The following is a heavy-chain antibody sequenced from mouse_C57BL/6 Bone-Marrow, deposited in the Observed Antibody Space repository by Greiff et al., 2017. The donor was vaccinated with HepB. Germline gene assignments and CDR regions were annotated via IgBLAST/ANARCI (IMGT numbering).Heavy chain of an antibody. CDR3: ARLPYYGSSPNV. V-gene: IGHV1-64*01. D-gene: IGHD1-1*01. J-gene: IGHJ1*03. Sequence: QVQLQQPGAELVKPGASVKLSCKASGYTFTSYWMHWVKQRPGQGLEWIGMIHPNSGSTNYNEKFKSKATLTVDKSSSTAYMQLSSLTSEDSAVYYCARLPYYGSSPNVWGTGTTVTVSS. CDR2: IHPNSGST. CDR1: GYTFTSYW.